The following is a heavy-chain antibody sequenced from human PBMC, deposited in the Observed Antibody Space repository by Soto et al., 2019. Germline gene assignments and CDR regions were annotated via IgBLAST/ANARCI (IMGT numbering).Heavy chain of an antibody. CDR1: GGTFSSYA. J-gene: IGHJ4*02. V-gene: IGHV1-69*01. D-gene: IGHD6-6*01. CDR3: ARSIGGSSSYYFDY. Sequence: QVQLVQSGAEVKKPGSSVKVSCKASGGTFSSYAISWVRQAPGQGLEWMGGIIPIFGTANYAQKFRGRVTITADESTSTAYMELSSLRSEDTAVYYCARSIGGSSSYYFDYWGQGTLVTVSS. CDR2: IIPIFGTA.